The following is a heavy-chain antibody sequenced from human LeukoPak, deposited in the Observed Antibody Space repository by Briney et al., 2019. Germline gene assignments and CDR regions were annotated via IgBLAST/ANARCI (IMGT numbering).Heavy chain of an antibody. CDR2: IYYSGST. CDR1: GGSISSYY. J-gene: IGHJ2*01. Sequence: SETLSLTCTVSGGSISSYYWSWIRQPPGKGLEWIGYIYYSGSTNYNPSLKSRVTISVDTSKNQFSLKLSSVTAADTAVYYCARDRRHRGGYLDLWGRGTQVTVSS. CDR3: ARDRRHRGGYLDL. V-gene: IGHV4-59*01. D-gene: IGHD3-16*01.